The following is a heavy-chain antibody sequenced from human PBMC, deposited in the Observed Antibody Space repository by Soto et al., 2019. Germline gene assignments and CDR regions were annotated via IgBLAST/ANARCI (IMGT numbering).Heavy chain of an antibody. J-gene: IGHJ4*02. Sequence: SETLSLTCTVSGGSISPYYWSWIRQSPGKGLEWIGYIYYTGTTRYNPSLKSRVTILVDTSKNQFSLKLSSVTAADTALYYCERYGDHREPYSSRAQGSPDTVSA. CDR3: ERYGDHREPYSS. CDR1: GGSISPYY. V-gene: IGHV4-59*08. D-gene: IGHD4-17*01. CDR2: IYYTGTT.